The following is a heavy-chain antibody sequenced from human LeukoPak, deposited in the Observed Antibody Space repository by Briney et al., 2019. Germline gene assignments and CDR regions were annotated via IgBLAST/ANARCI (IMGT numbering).Heavy chain of an antibody. J-gene: IGHJ5*02. Sequence: SETLSLTCAVSGGSISTYYWSWIRQPPGKGLEWIGYIHYSGSSNYNPSLKSRVTISLDTSKNQFSLKLSSVTAADTAVYYCARRSFYGSGSYYNRWFDPWGQGTLVTVSS. V-gene: IGHV4-59*12. D-gene: IGHD3-10*01. CDR1: GGSISTYY. CDR3: ARRSFYGSGSYYNRWFDP. CDR2: IHYSGSS.